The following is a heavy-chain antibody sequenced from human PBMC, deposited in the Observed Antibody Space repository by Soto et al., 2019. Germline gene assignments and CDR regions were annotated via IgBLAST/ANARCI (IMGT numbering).Heavy chain of an antibody. D-gene: IGHD3-10*01. CDR2: IYYSGTT. CDR1: GGSISSYSYY. CDR3: AIRAETGSLDSYYYMDV. Sequence: QLQLQESGPGLVKPSETLSLTCTVSGGSISSYSYYWGWIRQPPGKGLEWIASIYYSGTTYYNPSLQSRVTISADTSERQFSLKLTSVTAADTAVYYCAIRAETGSLDSYYYMDVWGKGTTVTVSS. V-gene: IGHV4-39*01. J-gene: IGHJ6*03.